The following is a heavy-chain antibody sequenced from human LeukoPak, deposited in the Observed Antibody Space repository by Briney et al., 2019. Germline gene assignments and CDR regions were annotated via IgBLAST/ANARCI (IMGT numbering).Heavy chain of an antibody. CDR3: ARGGRYCSSTSCHFDY. CDR2: IYYSGST. D-gene: IGHD2-2*01. J-gene: IGHJ4*02. V-gene: IGHV4-59*09. Sequence: IYYSGSTNYNPSLKSRVTISVDTSKNQFSLKLSSVTAADTAVYYCARGGRYCSSTSCHFDYWGQGTLVTVSS.